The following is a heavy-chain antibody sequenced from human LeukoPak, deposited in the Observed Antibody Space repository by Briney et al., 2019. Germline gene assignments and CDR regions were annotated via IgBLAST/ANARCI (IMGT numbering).Heavy chain of an antibody. V-gene: IGHV4-59*01. Sequence: SETLSLTCTVSGGSISSYYWSWIRQPPGKGLEWIGYIYYSGSTNYNPSLKSRVTISVDTSKNQFSLKLSSVTAADTAVYYCARFGYSYGYDYWGQGTLVTVSS. CDR3: ARFGYSYGYDY. CDR1: GGSISSYY. J-gene: IGHJ4*02. CDR2: IYYSGST. D-gene: IGHD5-18*01.